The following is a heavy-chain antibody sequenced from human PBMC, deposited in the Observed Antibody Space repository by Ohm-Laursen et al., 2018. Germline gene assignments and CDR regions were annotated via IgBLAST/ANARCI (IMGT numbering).Heavy chain of an antibody. Sequence: SLRLSCTASGFTFSSYEMNWVRQAPGKGLEWVSYISSSGSTIYYADSVKGRFTISRDNAKNSLYLQMNSLRAEDTAVYYCARDPDVDTAMVPTYYFDYWGQGTLVTVSS. CDR1: GFTFSSYE. V-gene: IGHV3-48*03. CDR2: ISSSGSTI. CDR3: ARDPDVDTAMVPTYYFDY. J-gene: IGHJ4*02. D-gene: IGHD5-18*01.